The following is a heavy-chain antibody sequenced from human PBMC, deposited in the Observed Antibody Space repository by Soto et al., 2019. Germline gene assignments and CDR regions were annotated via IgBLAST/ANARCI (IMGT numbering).Heavy chain of an antibody. CDR2: IYPGDSDT. V-gene: IGHV5-51*03. J-gene: IGHJ6*01. CDR3: ARGRAPGRYYYGMVV. D-gene: IGHD3-10*01. Sequence: EVQLVPSGAEVKKPGESLKISCKGSGYSFTSYWIGWVRQMPGKGLEWMGIIYPGDSDTRYSPSFQGQVPIPAGKSSXTAYLQGISLTASDPAMYYCARGRAPGRYYYGMVVWGQGTTVTVSS. CDR1: GYSFTSYW.